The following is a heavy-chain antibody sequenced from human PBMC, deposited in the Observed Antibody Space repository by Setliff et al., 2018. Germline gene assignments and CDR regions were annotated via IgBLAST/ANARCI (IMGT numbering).Heavy chain of an antibody. J-gene: IGHJ4*02. CDR2: ISNSGGGT. Sequence: PGGSLRLSCAASGFTFSNYAMSWVRQAPGKGLEWVSAISNSGGGTYYADSVEGRFTISRDNSKNTLFLQMNSLRAEDTAVYYCAKDVAITIFGVVTSSPHWGQGTLVTVSS. V-gene: IGHV3-23*01. CDR3: AKDVAITIFGVVTSSPH. D-gene: IGHD3-3*01. CDR1: GFTFSNYA.